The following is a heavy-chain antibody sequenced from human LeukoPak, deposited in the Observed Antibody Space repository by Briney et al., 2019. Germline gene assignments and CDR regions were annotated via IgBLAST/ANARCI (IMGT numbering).Heavy chain of an antibody. CDR1: GGSFSGYY. CDR2: INHSGST. V-gene: IGHV4-34*01. CDR3: ARTYYSNRYFDY. D-gene: IGHD4-11*01. J-gene: IGHJ4*02. Sequence: PSETLSLTCAVYGGSFSGYYWSWIRQPPGKGLEWIGEINHSGSTNYNPSLKSRVTISVDTSKNQFSLKLSCVTAADTAVYYCARTYYSNRYFDYWGQGTLVTVSS.